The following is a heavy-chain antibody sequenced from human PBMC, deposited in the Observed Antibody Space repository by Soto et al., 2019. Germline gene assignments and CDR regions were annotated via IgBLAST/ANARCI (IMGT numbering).Heavy chain of an antibody. CDR1: GYTFTGYY. J-gene: IGHJ6*02. CDR2: INPSGGST. D-gene: IGHD2-21*02. V-gene: IGHV1-46*01. CDR3: AREHAGGNSGGYYYGMDV. Sequence: ASVKVSCKASGYTFTGYYMHWVRQAPGQGLEWMGIINPSGGSTSYAQKFQGRVTMTRDTSTSTVYMELSSLRSEDTAVYYCAREHAGGNSGGYYYGMDVWGQGTTVTVSS.